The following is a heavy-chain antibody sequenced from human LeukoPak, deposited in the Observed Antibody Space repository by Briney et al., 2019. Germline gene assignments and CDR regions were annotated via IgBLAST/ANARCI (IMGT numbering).Heavy chain of an antibody. Sequence: GGSLRLSCAASGFTVSSNYMSWVRQAPGKGLEWVSVIYSGGSTYYADSVKGRFTISRDNSKNTLYLQMNSLRAEDTALYYCAKVRYNWNDGGAFDIWGQGTMVTVSS. CDR2: IYSGGST. D-gene: IGHD1-20*01. V-gene: IGHV3-53*05. J-gene: IGHJ3*02. CDR1: GFTVSSNY. CDR3: AKVRYNWNDGGAFDI.